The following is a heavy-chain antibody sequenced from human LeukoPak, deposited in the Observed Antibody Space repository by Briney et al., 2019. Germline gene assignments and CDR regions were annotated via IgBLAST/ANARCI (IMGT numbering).Heavy chain of an antibody. Sequence: GGSLRLSCAGSGFIFSTYWLGWVRQAPGKGLEWVANIKQDGSEEYYVDSVRGRFTISRDNAKKSLYLQMNSLRAEDTAVYYCAKVTLTSATFDYRGQGALVTVSS. J-gene: IGHJ4*02. D-gene: IGHD4/OR15-4a*01. CDR3: AKVTLTSATFDY. V-gene: IGHV3-7*01. CDR2: IKQDGSEE. CDR1: GFIFSTYW.